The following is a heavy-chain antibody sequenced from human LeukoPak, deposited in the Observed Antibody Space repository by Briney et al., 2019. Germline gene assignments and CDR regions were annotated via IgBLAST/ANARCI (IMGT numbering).Heavy chain of an antibody. V-gene: IGHV3-30-3*01. D-gene: IGHD3-3*01. Sequence: GGSLRLSCAASGFTFSSYAMHWVRQAPGKGLEWVTVISYDGNNEYYADSVKGRFTISRDNSQNTLYLQMNSLRAEDTAVYYCGKEGGLYDSGGYFDYWAQGTLVTVSS. CDR2: ISYDGNNE. CDR3: GKEGGLYDSGGYFDY. CDR1: GFTFSSYA. J-gene: IGHJ4*02.